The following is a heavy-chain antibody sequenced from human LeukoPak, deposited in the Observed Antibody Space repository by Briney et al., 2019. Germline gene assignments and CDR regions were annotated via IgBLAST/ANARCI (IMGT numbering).Heavy chain of an antibody. CDR1: GFTFSSYW. J-gene: IGHJ4*02. CDR2: INTDGSST. V-gene: IGHV3-74*01. CDR3: ARESGGLYW. D-gene: IGHD2-8*02. Sequence: GGSLRLSCAASGFTFSSYWMHWVRHAPGKGLVWVSGINTDGSSTSYADSVKGRFTISRDNAKNTLYLHMNSLRVEDTAVYYCARESGGLYWWGQGTPVTVSS.